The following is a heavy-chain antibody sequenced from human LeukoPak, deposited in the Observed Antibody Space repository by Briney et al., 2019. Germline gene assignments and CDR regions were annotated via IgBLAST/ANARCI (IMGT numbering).Heavy chain of an antibody. CDR1: GYTFTNYF. Sequence: ASKKVSCKAAGYTFTNYFIYWGRQAPGRGVGGVGRINPNNGGPEYGQNSQGRVTMTRDTSISTVYMEVYSLTSDDTAVYYCARDLSSTANWELDFWGQGILVTVSS. D-gene: IGHD7-27*01. CDR3: ARDLSSTANWELDF. V-gene: IGHV1-2*06. J-gene: IGHJ4*02. CDR2: INPNNGGP.